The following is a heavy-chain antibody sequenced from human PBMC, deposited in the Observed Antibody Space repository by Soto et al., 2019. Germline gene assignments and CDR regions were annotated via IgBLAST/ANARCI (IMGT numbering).Heavy chain of an antibody. CDR2: IKSRADVGTT. Sequence: EVQLVESGGDFVKPGGSLRVSCAVSGFSFSNAWMSWVRQAPGKGLEWVGRIKSRADVGTTDYTAPVKGRFTISRDDSKNTVFLQMNSLKTEDTAVYYCTAHLGEFFPLDYWGQGTLVTVSS. J-gene: IGHJ4*02. CDR1: GFSFSNAW. D-gene: IGHD3-16*01. CDR3: TAHLGEFFPLDY. V-gene: IGHV3-15*01.